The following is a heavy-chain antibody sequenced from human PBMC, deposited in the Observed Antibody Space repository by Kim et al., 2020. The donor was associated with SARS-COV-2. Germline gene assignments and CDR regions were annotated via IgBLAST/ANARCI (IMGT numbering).Heavy chain of an antibody. CDR1: GFTFSSYA. J-gene: IGHJ5*02. D-gene: IGHD3-10*01. CDR3: AKGVLWFGEFEDWFDP. Sequence: GGSLRLSCAASGFTFSSYAMSWVRQAPGKGLEWVSAISGSGGSTYYADSVKGRFTISRDNSKNTLYLQMNSLRAEDTAVYYCAKGVLWFGEFEDWFDPWGQGTLVTVSS. CDR2: ISGSGGST. V-gene: IGHV3-23*01.